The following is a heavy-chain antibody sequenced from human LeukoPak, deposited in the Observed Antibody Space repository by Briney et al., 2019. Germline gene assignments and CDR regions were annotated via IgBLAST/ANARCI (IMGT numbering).Heavy chain of an antibody. V-gene: IGHV3-33*08. J-gene: IGHJ4*02. Sequence: GGSLRLSCVDSGFSLTNYWMTWLRQAPGKGLEWVAVIWYDGSNKYYADSVKGRLTISRDNSKNTLYLQMNSLRAEDTAVFYCARGNFRRDGYNFDYWGQGTLVTVSS. CDR2: IWYDGSNK. CDR1: GFSLTNYW. D-gene: IGHD5-24*01. CDR3: ARGNFRRDGYNFDY.